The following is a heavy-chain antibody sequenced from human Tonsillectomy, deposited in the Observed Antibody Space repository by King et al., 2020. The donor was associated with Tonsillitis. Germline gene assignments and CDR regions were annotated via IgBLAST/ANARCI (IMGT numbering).Heavy chain of an antibody. Sequence: VQLVESGGGLVQPGGSLRLSCAASGFTFSSYAMSWVRQAPGKGLEWVSAISGSGGRTYDADSVKGRFTISRDNSKNTLYLQMNSLRAEDTDVYYCEAAYYDILWGGQGPLVTVSS. CDR1: GFTFSSYA. V-gene: IGHV3-23*04. J-gene: IGHJ4*02. CDR3: EAAYYDILW. D-gene: IGHD3-9*01. CDR2: ISGSGGRT.